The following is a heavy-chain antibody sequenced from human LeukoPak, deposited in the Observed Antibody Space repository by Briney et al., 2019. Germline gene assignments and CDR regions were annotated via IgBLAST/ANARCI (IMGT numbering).Heavy chain of an antibody. Sequence: PGGSLRLSCAASGFTFDDYTMHWVRQAPGKGLEWVSLISWDGGSTYYADSVKGRFTISRDNSKNSLYLQMNSLRTEDTALYYCAKSKTGVTTGYLDYWGQGTLVTVSS. J-gene: IGHJ4*02. D-gene: IGHD4-17*01. CDR3: AKSKTGVTTGYLDY. CDR2: ISWDGGST. CDR1: GFTFDDYT. V-gene: IGHV3-43*01.